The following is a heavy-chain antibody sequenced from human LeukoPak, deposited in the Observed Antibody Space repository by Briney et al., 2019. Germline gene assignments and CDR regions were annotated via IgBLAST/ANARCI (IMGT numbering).Heavy chain of an antibody. J-gene: IGHJ4*02. CDR3: AREAGDGSGSYDY. CDR2: INPNSGGT. CDR1: GYTFTGHY. V-gene: IGHV1-2*06. Sequence: GASVKVSCKTSGYTFTGHYIHWVRQAPGQGLEWMGRINPNSGGTNYAQKFQGRVTMTRDTSITTAYMDLNRLRSDDTAMYYCAREAGDGSGSYDYWGQGTLVTVSS. D-gene: IGHD3-10*01.